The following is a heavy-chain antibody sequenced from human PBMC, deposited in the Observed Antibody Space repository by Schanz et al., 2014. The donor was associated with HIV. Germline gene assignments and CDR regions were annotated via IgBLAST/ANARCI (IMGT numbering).Heavy chain of an antibody. V-gene: IGHV3-23*04. CDR3: ARDSVDAVVTSTDYYNGIDV. CDR2: ISGSGGSA. J-gene: IGHJ6*02. CDR1: GFTFNIYG. Sequence: VQLVESGGGVVQPGGSLRLSCATSGFTFNIYGLHWVRQAPGKGLECVSVISGSGGSAYYGDSVKGRFTISRDNSKSTLYLQMNSLRDEDTAIYFCARDSVDAVVTSTDYYNGIDVWGQGTTVTVSS. D-gene: IGHD2-21*02.